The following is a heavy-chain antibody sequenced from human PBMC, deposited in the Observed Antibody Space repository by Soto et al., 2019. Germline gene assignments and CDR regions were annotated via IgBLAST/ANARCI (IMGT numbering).Heavy chain of an antibody. CDR2: IRSKAYGGTT. Sequence: PGGSLRLSCTASGFTFADYAMSWFRQAPGKGLEWVGFIRSKAYGGTTEYAASVKGRFTISRDDSKSIAYLQMNSLKTEDTAVYYCTRDLAVGATTWWGNFDYWGQGT. D-gene: IGHD1-26*01. J-gene: IGHJ4*02. CDR3: TRDLAVGATTWWGNFDY. CDR1: GFTFADYA. V-gene: IGHV3-49*03.